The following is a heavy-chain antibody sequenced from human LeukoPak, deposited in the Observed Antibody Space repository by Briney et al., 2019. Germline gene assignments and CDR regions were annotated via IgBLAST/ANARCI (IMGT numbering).Heavy chain of an antibody. J-gene: IGHJ5*02. CDR3: ARQSFAPFQVGPETPIGS. V-gene: IGHV4-59*08. D-gene: IGHD1-26*01. CDR2: IYFSGST. Sequence: SETPSLTRTFSGGPLRSLFRGWVREPPGKGLGWVWVIYFSGSTNYNPSLRSRVTIAIDTSKSQFSLKLTSVTAADTAVYYCARQSFAPFQVGPETPIGSWGQGTLVTVSS. CDR1: GGPLRSLF.